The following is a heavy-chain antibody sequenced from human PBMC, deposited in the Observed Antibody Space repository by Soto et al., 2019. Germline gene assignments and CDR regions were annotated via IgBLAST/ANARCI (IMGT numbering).Heavy chain of an antibody. J-gene: IGHJ6*02. D-gene: IGHD1-7*01. V-gene: IGHV5-51*01. Sequence: PGESLKISCEASGYSFANYWITWVRQMPGEGLEWMGIIFPNDSHTRYSPSFEGQVTFSADKSINTAYLQWSSLKAPDSAIYYRARMDWHYSTGNYYYYHGLDVWGQGTTVTVSS. CDR1: GYSFANYW. CDR3: ARMDWHYSTGNYYYYHGLDV. CDR2: IFPNDSHT.